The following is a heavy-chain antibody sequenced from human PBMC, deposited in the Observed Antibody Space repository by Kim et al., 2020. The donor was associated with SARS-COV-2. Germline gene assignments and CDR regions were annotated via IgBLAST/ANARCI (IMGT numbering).Heavy chain of an antibody. CDR2: IIPIFGTA. D-gene: IGHD6-13*01. J-gene: IGHJ3*02. CDR1: GGTFSSYA. CDR3: ARDRYSSSWHDAFDI. V-gene: IGHV1-69*13. Sequence: SVKVSCKASGGTFSSYAISWVRQAPGQGLEWMGGIIPIFGTANYAQKFQGRVTITADESTSTAYMELSSLRSEDTAVYYCARDRYSSSWHDAFDIWGQGTMVTVSS.